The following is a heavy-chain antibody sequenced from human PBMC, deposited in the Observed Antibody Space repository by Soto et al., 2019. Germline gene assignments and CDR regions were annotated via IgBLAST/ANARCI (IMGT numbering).Heavy chain of an antibody. Sequence: QVQLVESGGGVVQPGRSLRLSCVASGFTFSSYGMHWVRQAPGKGLEWVAIISYDGSNTYYADSVKGRFTISRDNSKKTLYLQINSLRAEDTAVYYCAKEGGLSGSYYISSSYYFDYWGQGTLVTVSS. J-gene: IGHJ4*02. CDR1: GFTFSSYG. V-gene: IGHV3-30*18. D-gene: IGHD1-26*01. CDR2: ISYDGSNT. CDR3: AKEGGLSGSYYISSSYYFDY.